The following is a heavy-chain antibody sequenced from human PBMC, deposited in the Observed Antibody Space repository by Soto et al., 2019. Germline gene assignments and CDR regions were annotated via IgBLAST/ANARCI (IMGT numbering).Heavy chain of an antibody. CDR3: VRGVAGTGFDL. CDR2: TYYRSSWRH. Sequence: SQTLSLTCAISGDSVSSNTASWNWIRSSPARGLEWLGRTYYRSSWRHDYAVSVKSRITVNAETSNNNFSLQLNSVTPDDTAVYYCVRGVAGTGFDLWGQGTLVTVSS. CDR1: GDSVSSNTAS. J-gene: IGHJ4*02. D-gene: IGHD6-19*01. V-gene: IGHV6-1*01.